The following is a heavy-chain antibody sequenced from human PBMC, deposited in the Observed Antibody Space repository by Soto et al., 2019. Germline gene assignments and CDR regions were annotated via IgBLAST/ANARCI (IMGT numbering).Heavy chain of an antibody. CDR2: IYYSGST. D-gene: IGHD2-2*01. Sequence: QVQLQESGPGLVKPSETLSLTCTVSGGSISSYYWSWIRQPPGKGLEWVGHIYYSGSTNYNPSLKSRVTISVDPSTNQSSLKLSSVTAADTAVYYCARQSCSSTSCYSWVSWFDPWGQGTLVTVSS. CDR3: ARQSCSSTSCYSWVSWFDP. CDR1: GGSISSYY. V-gene: IGHV4-59*08. J-gene: IGHJ5*02.